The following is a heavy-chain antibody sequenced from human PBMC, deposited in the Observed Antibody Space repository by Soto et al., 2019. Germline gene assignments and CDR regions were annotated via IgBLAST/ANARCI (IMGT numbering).Heavy chain of an antibody. V-gene: IGHV3-48*02. CDR2: ISSSSSTI. Sequence: GGSLRLSCAASGFTFSSYSMNWVRQAPGKGLEWVSYISSSSSTIYYADSVKGRFTISRDNAKNSLYLQMNSLRDEDTAEYYCARVSSGSPNYYYYGMDVWGQGTTVTVSS. J-gene: IGHJ6*02. D-gene: IGHD1-26*01. CDR3: ARVSSGSPNYYYYGMDV. CDR1: GFTFSSYS.